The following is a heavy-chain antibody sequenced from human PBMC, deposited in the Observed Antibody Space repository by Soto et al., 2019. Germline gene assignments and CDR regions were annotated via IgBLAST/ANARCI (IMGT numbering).Heavy chain of an antibody. CDR2: INAGNGNT. V-gene: IGHV1-3*01. D-gene: IGHD3-10*01. Sequence: ASVKVSCKASGYTFTSYAMHWVRQAPGQRLEWMGWINAGNGNTKYSQKFQGRVTITRDTSASTAYMELSSLRSEDTAVYYCARGHRGVIVYYGMDVWGQGTTVTVSS. J-gene: IGHJ6*02. CDR1: GYTFTSYA. CDR3: ARGHRGVIVYYGMDV.